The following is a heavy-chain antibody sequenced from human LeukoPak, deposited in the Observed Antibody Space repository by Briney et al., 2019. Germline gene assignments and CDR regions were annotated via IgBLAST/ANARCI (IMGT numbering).Heavy chain of an antibody. Sequence: ASVKVSCKASGYTFTGYYMHWVRQAPGQGLEWMGWINPNSGGTNYAQKFQGRVTMTRDTSISTAYMELSRLRSDDTAVYYCARTYYYDSSGYTLEEANGMDVWGQGTTVTVSS. V-gene: IGHV1-2*02. D-gene: IGHD3-22*01. CDR2: INPNSGGT. J-gene: IGHJ6*02. CDR1: GYTFTGYY. CDR3: ARTYYYDSSGYTLEEANGMDV.